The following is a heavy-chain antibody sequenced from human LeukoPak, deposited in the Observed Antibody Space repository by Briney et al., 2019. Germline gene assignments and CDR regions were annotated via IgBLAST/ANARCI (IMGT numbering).Heavy chain of an antibody. Sequence: GGSLRLSCAASGFTFSSCWMSWVRQAPGKGLEWVANIKQDGSEKYYVDSVKGRFTISRDNAENSLYLQMNSLRAEDTAVYYCARDSAGGAEDYWGQGTLVTVSS. CDR2: IKQDGSEK. V-gene: IGHV3-7*01. CDR1: GFTFSSCW. D-gene: IGHD3-16*01. J-gene: IGHJ4*02. CDR3: ARDSAGGAEDY.